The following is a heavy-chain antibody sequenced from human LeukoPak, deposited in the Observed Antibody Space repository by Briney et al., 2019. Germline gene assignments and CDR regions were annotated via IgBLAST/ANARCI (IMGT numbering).Heavy chain of an antibody. CDR3: AKASSYGSMSYDFDS. CDR1: GFTFSSYA. J-gene: IGHJ4*02. CDR2: ISASGGTT. Sequence: AGGSLRLSCAASGFTFSSYAMNWVRQDPGKGLELVSGISASGGTTYYADSMKGRFTISRDNSKGTLFLQLNSLRAEDTAVYYCAKASSYGSMSYDFDSWGQGTLVTVSS. V-gene: IGHV3-23*01. D-gene: IGHD3-10*01.